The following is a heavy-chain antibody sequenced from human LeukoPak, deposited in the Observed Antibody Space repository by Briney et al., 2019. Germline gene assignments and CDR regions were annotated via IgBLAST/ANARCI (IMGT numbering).Heavy chain of an antibody. CDR3: ARGEYNWNDLHL. D-gene: IGHD1-20*01. Sequence: GGSLRLSCAASGFTFSDYWMHWVRQAPGKGLVWVSQTNTDGTITDYADSAKGRFTISRDNAKKTLYLQMNSLRAEDTAVYYCARGEYNWNDLHLWGQGTLVTVSS. J-gene: IGHJ5*02. V-gene: IGHV3-74*01. CDR1: GFTFSDYW. CDR2: TNTDGTIT.